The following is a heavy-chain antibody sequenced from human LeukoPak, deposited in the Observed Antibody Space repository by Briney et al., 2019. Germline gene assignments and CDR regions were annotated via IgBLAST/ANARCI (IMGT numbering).Heavy chain of an antibody. V-gene: IGHV3-21*01. CDR3: ARDSSHYYDSSGYYGPGYYGMDV. CDR2: ISSSSSYI. CDR1: GFTFSSYS. Sequence: GGSLRLSCAASGFTFSSYSMNWVRQAPGKGLEWVSSISSSSSYIYYADSVKGRFTISRDNAKNSLYLQMNSLRAEDTAVYYCARDSSHYYDSSGYYGPGYYGMDVWGQGTTVTVSS. J-gene: IGHJ6*02. D-gene: IGHD3-22*01.